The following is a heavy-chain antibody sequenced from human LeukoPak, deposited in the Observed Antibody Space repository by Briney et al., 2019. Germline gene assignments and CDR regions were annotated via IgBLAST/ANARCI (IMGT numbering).Heavy chain of an antibody. CDR1: GFTVSGTY. V-gene: IGHV3-53*01. CDR3: AGDRRTSGWYAS. Sequence: PGGSLRLSCVVSGFTVSGTYISWFRQTPGKGLEWVSVIFTTGTTYYADSVKGRFTFSRDKVENTVHLQMSSLTAEDTALYYCAGDRRTSGWYASWGQGTRVTVSS. J-gene: IGHJ5*02. CDR2: IFTTGTT. D-gene: IGHD6-19*01.